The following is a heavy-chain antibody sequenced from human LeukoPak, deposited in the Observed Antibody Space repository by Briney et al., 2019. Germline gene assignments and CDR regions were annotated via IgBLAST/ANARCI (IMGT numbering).Heavy chain of an antibody. CDR3: ARGGYYDSSGYYGD. D-gene: IGHD3-22*01. Sequence: SVKVSCKASGGTFSSYAISWVRQAPGQGLEWMGGIIPIFGTANYAQKFQGRVTITTDESTSTAYTELSSLRSEDTAVYYCARGGYYDSSGYYGDWGQGTLVTVSS. J-gene: IGHJ4*02. CDR2: IIPIFGTA. V-gene: IGHV1-69*05. CDR1: GGTFSSYA.